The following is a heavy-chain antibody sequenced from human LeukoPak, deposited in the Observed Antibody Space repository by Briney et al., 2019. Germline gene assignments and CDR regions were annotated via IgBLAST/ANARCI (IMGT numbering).Heavy chain of an antibody. D-gene: IGHD2-2*01. Sequence: ASVKVSCKASGYTFTSYGITWVRQAPGRGLEWMGWISAYNGNTNYAQKLQGRVTMTTDTSTSTAYLDPRSLRSDDTAVYYCARAEQYQLLLHWGQGTLVIVSS. J-gene: IGHJ4*02. CDR3: ARAEQYQLLLH. CDR2: ISAYNGNT. V-gene: IGHV1-18*01. CDR1: GYTFTSYG.